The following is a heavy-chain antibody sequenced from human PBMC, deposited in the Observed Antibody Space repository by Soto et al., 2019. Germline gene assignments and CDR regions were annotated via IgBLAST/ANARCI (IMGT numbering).Heavy chain of an antibody. CDR2: IIPIFGTA. J-gene: IGHJ3*02. D-gene: IGHD3-22*01. V-gene: IGHV1-69*01. Sequence: QVQLVQSGAEVKKPGSSVKVSCKASGGTFSSYAISWVRQAPGQGLEWMGGIIPIFGTANYAQKFQGRVTIHADESTSTAYMELSSLRSEDTAVYYCARDRRARSDYYDSSGYDAFDIWGQGTMVTVSS. CDR1: GGTFSSYA. CDR3: ARDRRARSDYYDSSGYDAFDI.